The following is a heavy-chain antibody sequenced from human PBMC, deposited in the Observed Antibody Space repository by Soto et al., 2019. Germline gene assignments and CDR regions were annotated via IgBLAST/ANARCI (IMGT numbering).Heavy chain of an antibody. J-gene: IGHJ3*02. D-gene: IGHD1-26*01. CDR1: GFTVSSNY. CDR2: TYPGGTT. Sequence: EVQLVESGGGLVQPGGSLRLSCAASGFTVSSNYMSWVRQAPGRGLEWVSVTYPGGTTHYADSVKGRFTISRDNSKNTMDLQMNSLRADDTAMYYCTREFRTSGSRDAVDIWGKGTVVTVSS. CDR3: TREFRTSGSRDAVDI. V-gene: IGHV3-66*01.